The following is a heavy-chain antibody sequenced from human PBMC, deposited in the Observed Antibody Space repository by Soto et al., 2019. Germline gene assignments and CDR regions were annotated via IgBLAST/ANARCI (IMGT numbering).Heavy chain of an antibody. CDR2: IYYSGST. D-gene: IGHD3-10*02. Sequence: SETLSLTCTVSGGSISSYYWSWIRQPPGKGLEWIGYIYYSGSTNYNPSLKSRVTISVDTSKNQFSLKLSSVTAADTAVYYCAIDDDYYVFFDIWGQGTVVIVSS. J-gene: IGHJ3*02. V-gene: IGHV4-59*01. CDR3: AIDDDYYVFFDI. CDR1: GGSISSYY.